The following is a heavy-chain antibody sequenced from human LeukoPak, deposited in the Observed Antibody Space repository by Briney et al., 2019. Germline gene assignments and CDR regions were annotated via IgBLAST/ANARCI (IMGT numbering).Heavy chain of an antibody. Sequence: ETSETLSLTCAVYGGSFSGYHWSWIRQPPGKGLEWIGEINHSGSTNYNPSLKSRVTISVDTSKNLFSLKLSSVTAADTAVYYCARAWGYSYGYDYWGQGTLVTVSS. CDR2: INHSGST. CDR3: ARAWGYSYGYDY. CDR1: GGSFSGYH. J-gene: IGHJ4*02. D-gene: IGHD5-18*01. V-gene: IGHV4-34*01.